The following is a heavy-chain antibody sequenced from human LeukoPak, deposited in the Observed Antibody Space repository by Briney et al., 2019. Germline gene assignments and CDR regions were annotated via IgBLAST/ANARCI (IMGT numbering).Heavy chain of an antibody. Sequence: GASVKVSCKASGYTFTGYYMHWVRQAPGQGLEWMGWINPNSGGTNYAQKFQGRVTMTRDTSISTAYMELSRLRSDDTAVYYCARDKGGYTYGFAYWGQGPLVTVSS. CDR1: GYTFTGYY. CDR3: ARDKGGYTYGFAY. D-gene: IGHD5-18*01. J-gene: IGHJ4*02. V-gene: IGHV1-2*02. CDR2: INPNSGGT.